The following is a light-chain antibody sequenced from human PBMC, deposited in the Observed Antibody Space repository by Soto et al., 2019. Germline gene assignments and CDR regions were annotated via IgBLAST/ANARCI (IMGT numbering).Light chain of an antibody. CDR1: SSDVGAYDY. CDR2: EVS. Sequence: QSVLTQPASVSGSPGQSITISCTGISSDVGAYDYVSWYQQHPDKAPKLMIYEVSNRPSGVSNRFSGSKSVNTATLTISGLQADDEADYYCSSYTSSSTRVFGTGTRSPS. CDR3: SSYTSSSTRV. J-gene: IGLJ1*01. V-gene: IGLV2-14*03.